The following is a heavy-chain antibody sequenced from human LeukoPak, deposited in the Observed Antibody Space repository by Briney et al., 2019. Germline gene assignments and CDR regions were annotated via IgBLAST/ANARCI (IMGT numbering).Heavy chain of an antibody. D-gene: IGHD6-19*01. V-gene: IGHV3-21*01. J-gene: IGHJ4*02. Sequence: NPGGSLRLSCAASGFTFSSYSMNWVRQAPGKGLEWVSSISSSSSYIYYADSVKGRVTISRDNAKNSLYLQMNSLRAEDTAVYYCASGYSSGWYYFDYWGQGTLVTVSS. CDR1: GFTFSSYS. CDR2: ISSSSSYI. CDR3: ASGYSSGWYYFDY.